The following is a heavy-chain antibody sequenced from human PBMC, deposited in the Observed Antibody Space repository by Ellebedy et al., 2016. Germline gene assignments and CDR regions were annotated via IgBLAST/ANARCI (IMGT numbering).Heavy chain of an antibody. D-gene: IGHD3-16*01. J-gene: IGHJ6*02. Sequence: GSLRLSCAVSGGSISSSNWWSWVRQPPGKGLEWIGEIYHSGSTNYNPSLKSRVTISVDKSKNQFSLKLSSVTAADTAVYYCWGKGPSYYYGMDVWGQGTTVTVSS. V-gene: IGHV4-4*02. CDR3: WGKGPSYYYGMDV. CDR1: GGSISSSNW. CDR2: IYHSGST.